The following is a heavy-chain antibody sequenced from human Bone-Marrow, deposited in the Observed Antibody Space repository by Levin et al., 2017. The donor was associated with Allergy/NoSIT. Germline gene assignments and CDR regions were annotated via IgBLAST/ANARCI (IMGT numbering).Heavy chain of an antibody. V-gene: IGHV3-48*03. CDR2: ISTSGSDI. J-gene: IGHJ4*02. Sequence: LSLTCAASGFTFIAYEMNWVRQAPGKGLEWVSYISTSGSDIYYADSVKGRFTIARDNAKNSLYLQMNSLRAEDTAIYYCSRDKPKRTVFGVITGRYFDYWGQGTMVTVSS. D-gene: IGHD3-3*01. CDR1: GFTFIAYE. CDR3: SRDKPKRTVFGVITGRYFDY.